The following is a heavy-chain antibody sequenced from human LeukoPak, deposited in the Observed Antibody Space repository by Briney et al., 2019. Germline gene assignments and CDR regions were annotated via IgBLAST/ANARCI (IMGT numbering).Heavy chain of an antibody. J-gene: IGHJ5*02. CDR2: INHSGST. Sequence: SETLSLTCAGYGGSFSGYYWSWIRQPPGKGLEWIGEINHSGSTNYNPSLKSRVTISVDTSKNQFSLRLSSVTAADTAVYYCARGFSDYYDSSGYYDGYWFDPWGQGTLVTVSS. D-gene: IGHD3-22*01. CDR3: ARGFSDYYDSSGYYDGYWFDP. V-gene: IGHV4-34*01. CDR1: GGSFSGYY.